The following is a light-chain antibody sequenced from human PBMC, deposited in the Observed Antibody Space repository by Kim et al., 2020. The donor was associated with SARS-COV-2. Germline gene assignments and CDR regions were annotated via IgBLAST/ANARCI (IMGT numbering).Light chain of an antibody. J-gene: IGKJ1*01. V-gene: IGKV3-15*01. CDR1: QSVSSN. CDR3: QQYNSWPRT. Sequence: VSTGERATLSCRASQSVSSNLAWYQQKPGQAPRLLIHGASTRATGIPARFSGSGSGTEFTLTISSLQSEDFAVYYCQQYNSWPRTFGQGTKVDIK. CDR2: GAS.